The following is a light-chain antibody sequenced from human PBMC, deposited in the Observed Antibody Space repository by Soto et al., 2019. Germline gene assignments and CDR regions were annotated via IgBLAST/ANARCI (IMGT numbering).Light chain of an antibody. J-gene: IGLJ1*01. CDR2: EGI. CDR1: ISTVGGFNV. V-gene: IGLV2-23*01. Sequence: QSALTQPASVSGSPGQSITISCTGTISTVGGFNVVSWYQQHPGKAPKVIIYEGIKRPSGVSTRFSGSNSGSTASLTISGLQAEDEADYYCCSYVGATTYVFGTGTQVTVL. CDR3: CSYVGATTYV.